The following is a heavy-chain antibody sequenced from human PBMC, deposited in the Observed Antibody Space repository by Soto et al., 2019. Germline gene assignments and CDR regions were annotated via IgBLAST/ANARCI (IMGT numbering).Heavy chain of an antibody. CDR1: GGSIGSSNYY. V-gene: IGHV4-39*01. Sequence: SETLSLTCTVSGGSIGSSNYYWGWIRQPPGKGLEWIGSIYYSGSTAYNSSLKSRVTMSVDTPKNQLSLRLSSVTAADTAVYYCASPTLGAFDIWGQGTMVTVSS. J-gene: IGHJ3*02. CDR3: ASPTLGAFDI. D-gene: IGHD3-16*01. CDR2: IYYSGST.